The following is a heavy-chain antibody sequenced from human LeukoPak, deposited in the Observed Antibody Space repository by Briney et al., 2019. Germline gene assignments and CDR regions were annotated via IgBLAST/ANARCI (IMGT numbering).Heavy chain of an antibody. V-gene: IGHV3-7*01. CDR2: IKEDGSGK. Sequence: GGSLRLSCAASGFTFSNYWMSWVRQAPGKGLEWVANIKEDGSGKYYVDSVKGRFTISRDNAENSLYLQMNNLRAEDTAVFYCASVGYDSSGYYYYWGQGTLVTVSS. D-gene: IGHD3-22*01. CDR3: ASVGYDSSGYYYY. J-gene: IGHJ4*02. CDR1: GFTFSNYW.